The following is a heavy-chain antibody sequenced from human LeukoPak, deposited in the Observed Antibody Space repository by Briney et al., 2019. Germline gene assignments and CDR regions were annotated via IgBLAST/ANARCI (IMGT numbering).Heavy chain of an antibody. V-gene: IGHV4-59*08. CDR1: GGSISSYY. D-gene: IGHD1-26*01. Sequence: PSETLSLTCTVSGGSISSYYWSWLRQPPGKGLEWIGFIYYSGSTHYKSSLKSRVTISVDTSRNQFSLRLSSVTAADTAVYYCARHSGSSPHYFDYWGQGTLVTVSS. CDR3: ARHSGSSPHYFDY. CDR2: IYYSGST. J-gene: IGHJ4*02.